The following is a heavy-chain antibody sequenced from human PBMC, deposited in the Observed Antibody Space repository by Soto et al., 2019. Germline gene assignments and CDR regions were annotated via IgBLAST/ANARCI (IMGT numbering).Heavy chain of an antibody. J-gene: IGHJ4*02. CDR3: ARRYGGTFGY. Sequence: QVQLQESGPGLVKPSETLSLTCTVSGGSISSYYWSWIRQPPGKGLEWIGYIYYSGSTNSNPSLKSRVTISVDTSKNQFSLKLSSVTAADTAVYYCARRYGGTFGYWGQGTLVTVSS. D-gene: IGHD2-15*01. CDR2: IYYSGST. V-gene: IGHV4-59*08. CDR1: GGSISSYY.